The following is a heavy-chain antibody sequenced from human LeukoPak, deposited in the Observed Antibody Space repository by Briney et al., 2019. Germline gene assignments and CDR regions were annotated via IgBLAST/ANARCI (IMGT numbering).Heavy chain of an antibody. J-gene: IGHJ5*02. Sequence: PGRSLRLSCAASGFTFSSYAMHWVRQAPGKGLEWVAVISYDGSNKYYADSVKGRFTISRDNAKNSLYLQMNSLRAEDTAVYYCAREHDYLNWFDPWGQGTLVTVSS. CDR2: ISYDGSNK. CDR1: GFTFSSYA. D-gene: IGHD2/OR15-2a*01. CDR3: AREHDYLNWFDP. V-gene: IGHV3-30-3*01.